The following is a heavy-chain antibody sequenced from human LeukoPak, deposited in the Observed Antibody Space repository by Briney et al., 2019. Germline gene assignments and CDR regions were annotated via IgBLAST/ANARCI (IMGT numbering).Heavy chain of an antibody. D-gene: IGHD6-13*01. CDR2: IDTSGTTT. CDR1: GFTFSIYE. V-gene: IGHV3-48*03. Sequence: PGGSLRLSCAAYGFTFSIYEMNWVRQAPGKGLEWISYIDTSGTTTYYADSVKGRFTISRDNAKNSLYLQMNSLRAEDTAVYYCARDLMGIAYRGAFYYWGQGTLVTVSS. CDR3: ARDLMGIAYRGAFYY. J-gene: IGHJ4*02.